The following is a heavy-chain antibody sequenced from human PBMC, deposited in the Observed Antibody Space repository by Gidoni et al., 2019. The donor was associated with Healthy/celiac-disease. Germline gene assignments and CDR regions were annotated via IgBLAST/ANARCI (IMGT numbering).Heavy chain of an antibody. Sequence: QVQLVQSGAEVKKPGSSVKVSCKASGGTFSSYAISRVRQAPGPGLEWRGRIIPILGTANYAQKFHGRVTITADESTSTAYMELSSLRSEDTAVYYCARGLENRYCSSTSCYTRLASAFDYWGQGTLVTVSS. CDR1: GGTFSSYA. V-gene: IGHV1-69*01. CDR3: ARGLENRYCSSTSCYTRLASAFDY. CDR2: IIPILGTA. J-gene: IGHJ4*02. D-gene: IGHD2-2*02.